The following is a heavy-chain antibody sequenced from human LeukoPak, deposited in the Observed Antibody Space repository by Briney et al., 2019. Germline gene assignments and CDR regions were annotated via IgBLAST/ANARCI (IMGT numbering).Heavy chain of an antibody. V-gene: IGHV4-34*01. CDR3: ARGYYSNPDY. J-gene: IGHJ4*02. Sequence: ASETLSLTCAVYGGSFSGHYWSWIRQPPGKGLEWIGEINHSGSTNYNPSLKSRVTISVDTSKNQFSLKLSSVTAADTAVYYCARGYYSNPDYWGQGTLVTVSS. CDR2: INHSGST. CDR1: GGSFSGHY. D-gene: IGHD4-11*01.